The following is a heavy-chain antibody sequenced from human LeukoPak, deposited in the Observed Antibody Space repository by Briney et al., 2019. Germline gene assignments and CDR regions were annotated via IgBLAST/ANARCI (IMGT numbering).Heavy chain of an antibody. J-gene: IGHJ3*02. CDR1: GFTFGDYA. Sequence: GGSLRLSCIASGFTFGDYAMSWVRQAPGKGLEWVGFIRSKAYGGTTEYAASVKSRFSISRVDSKSIAYLQMNSLRTEDTAVFYCTRDCSGGSCWGDAFDIWGQGTMVTVSS. CDR2: IRSKAYGGTT. D-gene: IGHD2-15*01. V-gene: IGHV3-49*04. CDR3: TRDCSGGSCWGDAFDI.